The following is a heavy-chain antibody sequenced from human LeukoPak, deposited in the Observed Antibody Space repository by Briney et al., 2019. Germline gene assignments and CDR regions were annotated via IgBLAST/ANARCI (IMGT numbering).Heavy chain of an antibody. V-gene: IGHV3-48*01. CDR3: ARDFSRRGLYYMDV. CDR1: GFTFSSHS. CDR2: ISSSSSTI. J-gene: IGHJ6*03. Sequence: TGGSLRLSCAASGFTFSSHSMNWVRQAPGKGLEWLSYISSSSSTIYYADSVKGRSAISRDNSKNTLYLQMNSLRAEDTAVYYCARDFSRRGLYYMDVWGKGTTVTVSS. D-gene: IGHD3-10*01.